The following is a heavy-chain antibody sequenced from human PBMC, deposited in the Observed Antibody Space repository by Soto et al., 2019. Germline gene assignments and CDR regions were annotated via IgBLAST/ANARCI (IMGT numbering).Heavy chain of an antibody. CDR2: IYYSGST. D-gene: IGHD3-10*01. CDR3: ARVVWFGELYSPQYYFDY. J-gene: IGHJ4*02. V-gene: IGHV4-30-4*01. Sequence: SETLSLTCTVSGVSISSGDYYWSWIRQPPGKGLEWIGYIYYSGSTYYNPSLKSRVTISVDTSKNQFSLKLSSVTAADTAVYYCARVVWFGELYSPQYYFDYWGQGTLVTVS. CDR1: GVSISSGDYY.